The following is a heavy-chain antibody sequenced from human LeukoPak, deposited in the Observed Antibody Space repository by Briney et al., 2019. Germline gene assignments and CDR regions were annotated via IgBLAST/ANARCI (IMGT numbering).Heavy chain of an antibody. J-gene: IGHJ3*02. CDR3: ARNRGTGYYLNDAVDI. D-gene: IGHD3/OR15-3a*01. CDR1: GFTFSTYN. CDR2: ITSSSTYI. V-gene: IGHV3-21*01. Sequence: GGSLRLSCAASGFTFSTYNMNWVRQAPGKGLEWVSSITSSSTYIYYADSLKGRFTISRDNAKNSLYLQMNSLRAEDTAVYYCARNRGTGYYLNDAVDIWGQGTMVTVSS.